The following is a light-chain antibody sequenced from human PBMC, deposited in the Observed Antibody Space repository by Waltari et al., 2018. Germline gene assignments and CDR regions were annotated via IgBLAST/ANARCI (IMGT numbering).Light chain of an antibody. V-gene: IGLV2-8*01. CDR2: DVT. CDR1: SSDVGGYNY. CDR3: SSYAGSNIVI. J-gene: IGLJ2*01. Sequence: QSALTQPPSASGSPGQSVTIPCTGTSSDVGGYNYVSWYQQYPGKAPKLMIYDVTNRPSGSPVRFSGSKSGNTASLTVSGLQAEDEADYYCSSYAGSNIVIFGGGTKLTVL.